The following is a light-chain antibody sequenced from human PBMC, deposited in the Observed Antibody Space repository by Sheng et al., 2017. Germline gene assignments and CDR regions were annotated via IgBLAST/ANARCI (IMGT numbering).Light chain of an antibody. V-gene: IGLV2-14*03. CDR3: NSYGGRSTLIL. CDR2: DVS. J-gene: IGLJ2*01. CDR1: SSDVGGYNY. Sequence: QSALTQPASVSGSPGQSITISCTGTSSDVGGYNYVSWYQQHPGKAPKLMIYDVSNRPSGVSNRFSGAKSGNTASLTISGLQAEDEADYYCNSYGGRSTLILFGGGTKLTVL.